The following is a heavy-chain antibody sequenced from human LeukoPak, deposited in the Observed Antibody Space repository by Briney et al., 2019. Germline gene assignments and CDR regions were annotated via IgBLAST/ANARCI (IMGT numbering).Heavy chain of an antibody. V-gene: IGHV4-30-2*01. CDR3: ARDGEVDAFDI. CDR2: IYHSGST. CDR1: GGSISSGGYY. J-gene: IGHJ3*02. Sequence: SETLSLTCTVSGGSISSGGYYWSWIRQPPGKGLEWIGYIYHSGSTYYNPSLKSRVTISVDRSKNQFSPKLSSVTAADTAVYYCARDGEVDAFDIWGQGTMVTVSS. D-gene: IGHD2-21*01.